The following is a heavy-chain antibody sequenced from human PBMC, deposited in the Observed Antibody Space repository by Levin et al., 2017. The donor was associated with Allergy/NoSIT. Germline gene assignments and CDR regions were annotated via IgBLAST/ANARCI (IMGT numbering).Heavy chain of an antibody. CDR1: GGTFSSYT. CDR3: ARDSDAFDI. V-gene: IGHV1-69*04. J-gene: IGHJ3*02. CDR2: IIPILGIA. Sequence: GGSLRLSCKASGGTFSSYTISWVRQAPGQGLEWMGRIIPILGIANYAQKFQGRVTITADKSTSTAYMELSSLRSEDTAVYYCARDSDAFDIWGQGTMVTVSS.